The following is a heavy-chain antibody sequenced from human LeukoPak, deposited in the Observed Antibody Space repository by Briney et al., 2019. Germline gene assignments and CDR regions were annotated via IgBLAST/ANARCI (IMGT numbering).Heavy chain of an antibody. CDR2: VKYDGSEK. D-gene: IGHD6-13*01. CDR1: GFTLCSYW. Sequence: GGSLRLSCAASGFTLCSYWMSWVRQGPGKGLEWGANVKYDGSEKYYVDSVRGRFTISRDNAKNSLYLQMNSLSDEDTAVYYCARDIEAAGLFLDYWGQGTLVTVS. V-gene: IGHV3-7*01. J-gene: IGHJ4*02. CDR3: ARDIEAAGLFLDY.